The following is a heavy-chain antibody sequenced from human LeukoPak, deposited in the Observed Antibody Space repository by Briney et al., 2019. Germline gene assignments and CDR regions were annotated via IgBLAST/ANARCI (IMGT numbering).Heavy chain of an antibody. Sequence: GGSLRLSCAASGFTFSAYNMHWVRQAPGKGLEWLAVISYHGSDKYYADSVKGRFTISRDNPKNTLYLEMISLRPEDTAIYYCAKARAGTYGEFFDYWGQGGLVTVSS. D-gene: IGHD3-10*01. CDR3: AKARAGTYGEFFDY. V-gene: IGHV3-30*01. J-gene: IGHJ4*02. CDR1: GFTFSAYN. CDR2: ISYHGSDK.